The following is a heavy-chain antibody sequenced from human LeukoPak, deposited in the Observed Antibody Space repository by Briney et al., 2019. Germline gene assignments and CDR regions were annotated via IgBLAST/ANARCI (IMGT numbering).Heavy chain of an antibody. CDR3: ARDPQLTMIVGYCFDY. V-gene: IGHV3-33*08. J-gene: IGHJ4*02. CDR2: IWHDGSNK. Sequence: GGSLRLSCAASGFTFSSYAMSWVRQAPGKGLEWVAVIWHDGSNKYYADSVKGRFTISRDNSKNTLYLQMNSLRAEDTAVYYCARDPQLTMIVGYCFDYWGQGTLVTVSS. D-gene: IGHD3-22*01. CDR1: GFTFSSYA.